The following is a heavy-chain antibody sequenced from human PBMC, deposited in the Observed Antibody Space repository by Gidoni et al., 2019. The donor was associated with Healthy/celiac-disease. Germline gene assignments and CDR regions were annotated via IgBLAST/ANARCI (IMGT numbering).Heavy chain of an antibody. CDR1: GGSISSSSYY. D-gene: IGHD2-2*02. CDR2: IYYSGST. CDR3: ARHVVLGYCSSTSCYTAPYFDY. J-gene: IGHJ4*02. V-gene: IGHV4-39*01. Sequence: QLQLQESGPGLVKPSETLSLTCTVSGGSISSSSYYWGWIRQPPGKGLEWIGSIYYSGSTYYNPSLKSRVTISVDTSKNQFSLKLSSVTAADTAVYYCARHVVLGYCSSTSCYTAPYFDYWGQGTLVTVSS.